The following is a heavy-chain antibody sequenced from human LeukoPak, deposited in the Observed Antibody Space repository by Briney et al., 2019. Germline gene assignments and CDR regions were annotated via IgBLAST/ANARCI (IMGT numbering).Heavy chain of an antibody. J-gene: IGHJ5*02. V-gene: IGHV1-69*13. CDR1: GATFSSYA. Sequence: ASGKFSGKASGATFSSYAISGGGQAPGQGLEWMGGIIPIFGTANYAQKFQGRVTITADESTSTAYMELSSLRSEDTAVYYCARDHWFDPWGQGTLVTVSS. CDR2: IIPIFGTA. CDR3: ARDHWFDP.